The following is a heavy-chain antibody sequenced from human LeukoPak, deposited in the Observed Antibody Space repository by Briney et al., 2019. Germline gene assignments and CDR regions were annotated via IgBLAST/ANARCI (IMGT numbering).Heavy chain of an antibody. CDR3: MSAHGY. J-gene: IGHJ4*02. Sequence: GGSLRLSCVGSGYSLITNIMNWARQAPWKGLEWVGIILPAGKESYRVDSVKGRFIISRDNAKNSLFLEMNSLRHDDTALYYCMSAHGYWGQGTLVTVSS. V-gene: IGHV3-7*01. CDR1: GYSLITNI. CDR2: ILPAGKES.